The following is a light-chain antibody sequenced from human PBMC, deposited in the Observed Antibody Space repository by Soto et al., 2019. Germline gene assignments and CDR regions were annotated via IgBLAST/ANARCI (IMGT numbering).Light chain of an antibody. V-gene: IGKV3-20*01. CDR2: DAS. CDR3: QQYGSSRWT. Sequence: EIVLTQSPGTLSLSQGERANLSCRASQRVGSNYLAWYQQKPGQPPRLLIQDASRRATGMPDRFSGSGAGTDFTLTLSILEPEDLAVYYCQQYGSSRWTLGQGTKVDIK. CDR1: QRVGSNY. J-gene: IGKJ1*01.